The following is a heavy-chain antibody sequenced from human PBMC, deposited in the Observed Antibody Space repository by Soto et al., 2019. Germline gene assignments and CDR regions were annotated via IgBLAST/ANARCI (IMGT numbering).Heavy chain of an antibody. Sequence: GSLRLSCAASGFTFSSYGMHWVRQAPGKGLEWVAVISYDGSNKYYADSVKGRFTISRDNSKNTLYLQMNSLRAEDTAVYYCAKDLSSGWSYGMDVWGQGTTVTVSS. V-gene: IGHV3-30*18. CDR1: GFTFSSYG. CDR2: ISYDGSNK. J-gene: IGHJ6*02. D-gene: IGHD6-19*01. CDR3: AKDLSSGWSYGMDV.